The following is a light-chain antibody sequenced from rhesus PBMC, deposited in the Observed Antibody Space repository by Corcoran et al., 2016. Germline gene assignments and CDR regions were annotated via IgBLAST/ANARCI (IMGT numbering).Light chain of an antibody. J-gene: IGKJ3*01. V-gene: IGKV1-25*02. CDR2: DAS. CDR3: HHYYSTPFT. Sequence: DIQMTQSPSSLSASVGDRVTITCRASQGITIDLAWYQQKTGDTSKLLISDASSLQRGIPSLFSGIGSWTDFTLTISNLQPDDFATYYYHHYYSTPFTFGPGPKLDIK. CDR1: QGITID.